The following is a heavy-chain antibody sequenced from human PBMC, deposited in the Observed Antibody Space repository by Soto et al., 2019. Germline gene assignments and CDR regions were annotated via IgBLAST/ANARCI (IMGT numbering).Heavy chain of an antibody. V-gene: IGHV3-23*01. Sequence: PGGSLRLSCAASGFIFSSYDMSWVRQAPGKGLEWVSTILVGGSTHYEDSVKGRFTISRDTSKNTVYLQMNSLTAGDTAMYYCAKATATGGGAFDICGQGTMVTVSS. CDR2: ILVGGST. D-gene: IGHD2-8*02. CDR1: GFIFSSYD. CDR3: AKATATGGGAFDI. J-gene: IGHJ3*02.